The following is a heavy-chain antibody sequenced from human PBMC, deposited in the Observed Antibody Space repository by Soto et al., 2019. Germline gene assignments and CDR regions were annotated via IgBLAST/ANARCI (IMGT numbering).Heavy chain of an antibody. Sequence: GGSLRLSCAASGFTFSDFYMSWIRQAPGKGLEWVSYISSSGSTIYYADSVKGRFTISRDNAKNSLYLQMNSLRAEDTAVYYCAIFHITRIVVAIPSPYYFDYWGQGTLVTVSS. CDR1: GFTFSDFY. V-gene: IGHV3-11*01. J-gene: IGHJ4*02. CDR2: ISSSGSTI. D-gene: IGHD3-22*01. CDR3: AIFHITRIVVAIPSPYYFDY.